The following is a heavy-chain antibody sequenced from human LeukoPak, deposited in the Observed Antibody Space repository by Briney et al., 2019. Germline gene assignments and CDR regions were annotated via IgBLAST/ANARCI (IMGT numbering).Heavy chain of an antibody. D-gene: IGHD2/OR15-2a*01. J-gene: IGHJ4*02. V-gene: IGHV4-59*02. CDR3: SEGYFEPFDH. CDR2: LSYTGKT. CDR1: GASASTSH. Sequence: SETLSLTCVVSGASASTSHWNWIRQLPGQGLEWIGCLSYTGKTDYNPSLTSRVTISLDTSKNQVSLKPRSVTAADTAVYYCSEGYFEPFDHWGQGTLVTVSS.